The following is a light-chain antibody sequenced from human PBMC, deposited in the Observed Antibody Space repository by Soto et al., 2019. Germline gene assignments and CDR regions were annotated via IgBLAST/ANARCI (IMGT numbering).Light chain of an antibody. CDR1: QTISSR. CDR2: KAS. V-gene: IGKV1-5*03. CDR3: QQYGSYSEA. Sequence: DIQMTQSPSTLSGSVGDRVTITCRASQTISSRLAWYHQKPGKATKLLSFKASTVKSGVPSRFSGSGSGTEFALTISSLQPDDFAAYYCQQYGSYSEAFGQGTKVELK. J-gene: IGKJ1*01.